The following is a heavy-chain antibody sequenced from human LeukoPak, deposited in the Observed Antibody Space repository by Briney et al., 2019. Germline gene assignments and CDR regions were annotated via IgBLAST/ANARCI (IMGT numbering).Heavy chain of an antibody. V-gene: IGHV3-74*01. CDR2: ISSDGSST. D-gene: IGHD2-21*02. J-gene: IGHJ3*02. CDR3: AGCGGDCYSDAFDI. Sequence: GGSLRPSCAASGFTFSTYAMHWVRQAPGKGLVWVSRISSDGSSTNYADSVKGRFTISRDNAKNTLYVQMDSLRAEDTAMYYCAGCGGDCYSDAFDIWGQGTMVTVSS. CDR1: GFTFSTYA.